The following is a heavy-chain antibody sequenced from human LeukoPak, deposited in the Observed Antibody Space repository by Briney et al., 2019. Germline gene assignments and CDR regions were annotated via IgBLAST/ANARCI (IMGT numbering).Heavy chain of an antibody. Sequence: GEPLKISCQASGHSFTNHWIGWVRQMPGIGLEWVGIINFGDSSTLYSPSFQGQVTISADKSISTAYLQWSSLKASDTAMYYCARTCSSTSCYVDYWGQGTLVTVSS. CDR2: INFGDSST. CDR1: GHSFTNHW. J-gene: IGHJ4*02. D-gene: IGHD2-2*01. V-gene: IGHV5-51*01. CDR3: ARTCSSTSCYVDY.